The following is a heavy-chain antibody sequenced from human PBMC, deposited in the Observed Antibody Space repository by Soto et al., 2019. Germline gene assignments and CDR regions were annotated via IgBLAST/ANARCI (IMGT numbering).Heavy chain of an antibody. J-gene: IGHJ6*02. Sequence: HVQLVESGGGLVKPGGSLRLSCAASGFTFSDYYMSWIRQAPGKGLEWVSYISSSSSYTNYADSVKGRFTISRDNAKNSLYLQMNSLRADDTAVYYCARYCSGGSCYYYYGMDVWGQGTTVTVSS. CDR2: ISSSSSYT. D-gene: IGHD2-15*01. CDR1: GFTFSDYY. V-gene: IGHV3-11*05. CDR3: ARYCSGGSCYYYYGMDV.